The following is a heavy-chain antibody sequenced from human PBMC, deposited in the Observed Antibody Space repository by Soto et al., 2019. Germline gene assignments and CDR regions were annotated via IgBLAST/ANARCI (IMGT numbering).Heavy chain of an antibody. J-gene: IGHJ6*02. D-gene: IGHD3-10*01. CDR2: IDLDNDK. CDR1: GFSLITSGMC. Sequence: SGPTLVNPTQTLTLTCTFSGFSLITSGMCVSWIRQPPGKALGWLALIDLDNDKYYSTSLKTRLTISKDTSKNQVVLTMANMDPVDTATYYCARIHPPLGYYGMDVWGQGTTVTVSS. CDR3: ARIHPPLGYYGMDV. V-gene: IGHV2-70*01.